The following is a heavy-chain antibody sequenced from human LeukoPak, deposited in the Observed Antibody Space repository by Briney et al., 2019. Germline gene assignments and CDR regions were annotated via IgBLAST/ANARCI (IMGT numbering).Heavy chain of an antibody. CDR2: ISAYNGNT. Sequence: ASVKVSCKASGYTFTSYGISWVRQAPGQGLEWMGWISAYNGNTNYAQKLQGRVTMTTDTSTSTAYMELRSLRSDDTAVYYCARVADYDPGFRWFDPWGQGTLVTVSS. CDR3: ARVADYDPGFRWFDP. CDR1: GYTFTSYG. V-gene: IGHV1-18*01. J-gene: IGHJ5*02. D-gene: IGHD4-17*01.